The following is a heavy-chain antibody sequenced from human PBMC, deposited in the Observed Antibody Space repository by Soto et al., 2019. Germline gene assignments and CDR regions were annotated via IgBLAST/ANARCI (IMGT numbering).Heavy chain of an antibody. CDR3: ARSPDSSGYYPRWYYYGMDV. CDR2: IYHSGST. CDR1: GGSLSSSNL. J-gene: IGHJ6*02. V-gene: IGHV4-4*02. Sequence: SETLSLTCAVSGGSLSSSNLWSWVHKPPGKGLEWIGEIYHSGSTNYNPSLKSRVTISVDKSKNQFSLKLSSVTAADTAVYYCARSPDSSGYYPRWYYYGMDVWGQGTTVTVSS. D-gene: IGHD3-22*01.